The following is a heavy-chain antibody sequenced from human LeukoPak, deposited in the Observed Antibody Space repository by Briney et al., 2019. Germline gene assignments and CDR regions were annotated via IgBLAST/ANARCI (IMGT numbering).Heavy chain of an antibody. CDR3: AKDLSSAITSALVLDV. D-gene: IGHD3-22*01. CDR2: ITWNRDNI. Sequence: GGSLRLSCTVSGFTFDDYAMHWVRHTPGKGLEWVAGITWNRDNIGYGDSVKGRFTISKDNVKNVLYLQMNSLRPEDTALYYCAKDLSSAITSALVLDVWGQGTTV. V-gene: IGHV3-9*01. CDR1: GFTFDDYA. J-gene: IGHJ6*02.